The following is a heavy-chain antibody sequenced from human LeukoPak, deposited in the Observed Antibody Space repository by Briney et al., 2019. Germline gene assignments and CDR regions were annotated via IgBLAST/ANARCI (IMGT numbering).Heavy chain of an antibody. V-gene: IGHV3-9*03. Sequence: GRSLRLSCAASGFTFDEYAMDWVRPLHGGGLGWVSCASRDSSEIGYADSVKDRFTLYRDQATHSMYLQRNSLRAKDMALYYWAKGVGTSYHYHMDVWGKGTTVIVSS. J-gene: IGHJ6*03. CDR1: GFTFDEYA. CDR2: ASRDSSEI. CDR3: AKGVGTSYHYHMDV. D-gene: IGHD1-26*01.